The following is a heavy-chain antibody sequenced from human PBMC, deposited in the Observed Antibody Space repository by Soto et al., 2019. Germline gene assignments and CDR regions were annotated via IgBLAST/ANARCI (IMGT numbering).Heavy chain of an antibody. V-gene: IGHV3-74*01. CDR2: INSDGSTI. CDR3: SRDRGEPDSFYF. J-gene: IGHJ3*01. CDR1: GFTFGPFW. D-gene: IGHD3-10*01. Sequence: PGGSLRLSCAASGFTFGPFWMHWVRQAPGKGLVWLSHINSDGSTIVYADSVKGRFTISRDNAKNKLYLQMNSLRVEDTAVYYCSRDRGEPDSFYFRGQGTMVTVSS.